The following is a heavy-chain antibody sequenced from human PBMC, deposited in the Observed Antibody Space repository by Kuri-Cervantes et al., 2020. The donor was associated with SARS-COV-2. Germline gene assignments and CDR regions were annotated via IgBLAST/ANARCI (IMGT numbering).Heavy chain of an antibody. D-gene: IGHD6-13*01. Sequence: ASVKVSCKVSGYTLTELSMHWVRQAPGKGLEWMGGFDPEDGETIYAQKFQGRVTMTEDTSTDTAYKELSSLRSEDTAVYYCATTPLAAAGMYYYYYYMDVWGKGTTVTVSS. CDR1: GYTLTELS. J-gene: IGHJ6*03. CDR3: ATTPLAAAGMYYYYYYMDV. CDR2: FDPEDGET. V-gene: IGHV1-24*01.